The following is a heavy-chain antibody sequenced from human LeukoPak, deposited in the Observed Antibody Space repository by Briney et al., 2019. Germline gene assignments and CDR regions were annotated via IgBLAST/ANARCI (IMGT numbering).Heavy chain of an antibody. CDR2: ISGSGGST. Sequence: GESLRPSCAASGFTFSSYAMSWVRQAPGKGLEWVSAISGSGGSTYYADSVKGRFTISRDNSKNTLYLQMDSLRAEDTAVYYCAKDHIPQPAAIDQEGFDYWGQGTLVTVSS. CDR1: GFTFSSYA. D-gene: IGHD2-2*01. V-gene: IGHV3-23*01. J-gene: IGHJ4*02. CDR3: AKDHIPQPAAIDQEGFDY.